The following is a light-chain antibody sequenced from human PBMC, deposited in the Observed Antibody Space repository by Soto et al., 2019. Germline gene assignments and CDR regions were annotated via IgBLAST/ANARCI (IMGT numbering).Light chain of an antibody. J-gene: IGKJ4*01. CDR2: AAS. CDR1: QASVVY. V-gene: IGKV1-27*01. CDR3: HGYNSAAQT. Sequence: LLVTRSPSFLSASLGDSFTITCRANQASVVYLAWFQQRPGKVPELLMYAASALQAGVPSRFSGSGSATDFTLNISSLQPENNAANHGHGYNSAAQTSGGGT.